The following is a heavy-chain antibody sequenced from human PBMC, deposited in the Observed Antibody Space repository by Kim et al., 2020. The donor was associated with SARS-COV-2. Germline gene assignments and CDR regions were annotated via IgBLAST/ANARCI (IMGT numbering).Heavy chain of an antibody. CDR1: GFTFSNYA. V-gene: IGHV3-23*01. CDR3: ANLGYCSGGSCYRPFDY. J-gene: IGHJ4*02. CDR2: ITDSGGRT. D-gene: IGHD2-15*01. Sequence: GGSLRLSCAASGFTFSNYAMSWVRQAPGKGLDWVSVITDSGGRTYYADSVKGRFTISRDNSKNTLYLQMNSLRAEDTAVYYCANLGYCSGGSCYRPFDYWGQGTLVTVSS.